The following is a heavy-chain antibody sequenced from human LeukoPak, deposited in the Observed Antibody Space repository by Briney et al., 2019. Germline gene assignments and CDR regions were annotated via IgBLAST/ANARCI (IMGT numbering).Heavy chain of an antibody. V-gene: IGHV1-2*06. CDR1: GYTFTGYY. CDR2: INPNSGGT. CDR3: VRDLGSSPSNYYYGMDV. D-gene: IGHD6-6*01. Sequence: ASVKVSCKASGYTFTGYYMHWVRQAPGQGLEWMGRINPNSGGTNYAQKFQGRVTMTRDTSISTAYMELSRLRSDDTAVYYCVRDLGSSPSNYYYGMDVWGQGTTVTVSS. J-gene: IGHJ6*02.